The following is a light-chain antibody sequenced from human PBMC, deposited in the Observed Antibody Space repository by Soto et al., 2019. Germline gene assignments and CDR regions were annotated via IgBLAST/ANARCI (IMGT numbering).Light chain of an antibody. V-gene: IGLV2-14*01. CDR1: SSDIGTYHY. CDR3: ISYTTSTSTPYV. Sequence: QTALPQPAAVSGSPERSITISCTGTSSDIGTYHYVSWYQQHPGKAPKLIIYEVNNRPSGISNRFSGSKSDNTASLTISGLQAEDEGDYYCISYTTSTSTPYVFGSGTKVTVL. CDR2: EVN. J-gene: IGLJ1*01.